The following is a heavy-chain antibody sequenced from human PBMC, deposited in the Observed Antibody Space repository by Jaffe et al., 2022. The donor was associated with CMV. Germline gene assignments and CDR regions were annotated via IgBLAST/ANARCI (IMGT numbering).Heavy chain of an antibody. Sequence: EVQLVESGGTVVHPGGSLRLSCAASGFGFNNYWMSWVRQPPGKGLEWVASIDQDGREQYYVDSVKGRFTISRDNAKNSLFLQMNSLRAEDTAVYYCARDPHPHWDYWGRGMLVTVSS. CDR2: IDQDGREQ. V-gene: IGHV3-7*01. CDR3: ARDPHPHWDY. CDR1: GFGFNNYW. J-gene: IGHJ4*02.